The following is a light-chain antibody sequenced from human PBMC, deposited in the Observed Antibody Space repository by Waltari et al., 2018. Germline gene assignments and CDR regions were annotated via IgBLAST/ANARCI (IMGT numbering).Light chain of an antibody. CDR1: GGDGGAYNY. V-gene: IGLV2-11*01. CDR3: CSYAGTWV. Sequence: QSALTQPRSVSGSPGQSVTISCTGTGGDGGAYNYVSWYQQHPGKAPKLVIFDVTKRPSGVPDRFSGSKSGNSASLTVSGLQAEDEADYYCCSYAGTWVFGGGTKLTVL. CDR2: DVT. J-gene: IGLJ3*02.